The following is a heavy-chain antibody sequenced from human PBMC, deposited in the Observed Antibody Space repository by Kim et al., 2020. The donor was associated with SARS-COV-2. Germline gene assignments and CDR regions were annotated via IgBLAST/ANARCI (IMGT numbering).Heavy chain of an antibody. CDR3: ARRPAGVDW. V-gene: IGHV4-34*01. Sequence: GSNNHNPSLKSRVTLSVDTSKNQFSLKLSSVTAADTAVYYCARRPAGVDWWGQGTPVTVSS. J-gene: IGHJ4*02. CDR2: GSN.